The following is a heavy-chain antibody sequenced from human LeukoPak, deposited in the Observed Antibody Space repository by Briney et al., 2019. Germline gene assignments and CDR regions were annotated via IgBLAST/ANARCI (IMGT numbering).Heavy chain of an antibody. CDR2: IIPIFGTA. D-gene: IGHD2-2*02. J-gene: IGHJ6*03. V-gene: IGHV1-69*13. CDR3: ARNTPHYYYYMDV. Sequence: ASVKVSCTASGGTFSNYAISWVRQAPGQGREWMGGIIPIFGTANYAQKFQGRVTITADESTSTAYMELSSLRSEDTAVYYCARNTPHYYYYMDVWGKGTTVTISS. CDR1: GGTFSNYA.